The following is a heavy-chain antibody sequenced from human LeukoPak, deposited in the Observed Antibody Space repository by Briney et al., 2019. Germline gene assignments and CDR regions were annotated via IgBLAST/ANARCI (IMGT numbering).Heavy chain of an antibody. CDR1: GYTFTSYD. V-gene: IGHV1-8*01. D-gene: IGHD3-9*01. CDR3: ARGVTYYDILTGYYVY. Sequence: ASVKVSCKASGYTFTSYDINWVRQATGQGLEWMGWMNPNSGNTGYAQKFQGRVTMTRNTSMSTAYMELSSLRSEDTAVYYCARGVTYYDILTGYYVYWGQGTLVTVSS. CDR2: MNPNSGNT. J-gene: IGHJ4*02.